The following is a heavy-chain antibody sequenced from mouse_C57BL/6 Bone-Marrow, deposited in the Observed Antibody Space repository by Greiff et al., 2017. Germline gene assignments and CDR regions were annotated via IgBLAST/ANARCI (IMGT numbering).Heavy chain of an antibody. Sequence: EVQLQQSGAELVRPGASVKLSCTASGFNIKDDYMHWVKQRPEQGLEWIGWIDPENGDTEYASKFQGKATITADTSSNTAYLQLSSLTSEDTAVYYCTTPPYYYGSSYYSYGGQGTLVTVSA. CDR2: IDPENGDT. J-gene: IGHJ3*01. V-gene: IGHV14-4*01. CDR1: GFNIKDDY. CDR3: TTPPYYYGSSYYSY. D-gene: IGHD1-1*01.